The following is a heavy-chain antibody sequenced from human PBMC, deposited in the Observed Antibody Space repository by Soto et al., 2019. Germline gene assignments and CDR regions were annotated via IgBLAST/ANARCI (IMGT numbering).Heavy chain of an antibody. D-gene: IGHD2-15*01. J-gene: IGHJ5*02. CDR2: IHAGGTSA. Sequence: GGSLRLSCAASGFTFSSYWMHWVRQAPGKGLVWVSRIHAGGTSATYADSVRGRFTISRDNAKNTLYLQMNSLRVEDTAVYYCARGGNRHCSSSGWFNPWGQGTLVTVSS. CDR3: ARGGNRHCSSSGWFNP. V-gene: IGHV3-74*01. CDR1: GFTFSSYW.